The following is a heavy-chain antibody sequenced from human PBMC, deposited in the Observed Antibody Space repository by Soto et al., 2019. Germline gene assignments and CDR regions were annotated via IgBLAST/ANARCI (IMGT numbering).Heavy chain of an antibody. CDR2: IRSKAYGGTT. V-gene: IGHV3-49*04. J-gene: IGHJ4*02. CDR1: GFTFGDYA. D-gene: IGHD3-22*01. CDR3: TRALYYYDSSGYVDY. Sequence: LRLSCTASGFTFGDYAMSWVRQAPGKGLEWVGFIRSKAYGGTTEYAASVKGRFTISRDDSKSIAYLQMNSLKTEDTAVYYCTRALYYYDSSGYVDYWGQGTLVTVSS.